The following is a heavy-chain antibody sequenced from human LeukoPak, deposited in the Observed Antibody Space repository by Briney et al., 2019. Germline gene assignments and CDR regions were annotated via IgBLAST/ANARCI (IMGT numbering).Heavy chain of an antibody. Sequence: SETLSLTCTVSGGSISSVDYYWSWIRQYPGKGLEWIGYINYRGSAYYNPSLKSRVTISVDTSKNQFSLKLSSVTAADTAVYYCARVPSSFGSSSWYFDLWGRGTLVTVSS. CDR3: ARVPSSFGSSSWYFDL. J-gene: IGHJ2*01. D-gene: IGHD3-10*01. CDR2: INYRGSA. V-gene: IGHV4-31*03. CDR1: GGSISSVDYY.